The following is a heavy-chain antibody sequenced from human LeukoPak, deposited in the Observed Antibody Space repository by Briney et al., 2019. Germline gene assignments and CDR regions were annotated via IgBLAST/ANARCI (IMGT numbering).Heavy chain of an antibody. CDR2: ISSSSSYI. J-gene: IGHJ2*01. CDR3: ARDQAGAAAKDWYFDL. D-gene: IGHD6-13*01. V-gene: IGHV3-21*01. Sequence: PGGSLRRSCAASGFTFSSYSMNWVRQAPGKGLEWVSSISSSSSYIYYADSLKGRFTISRDNAKNSLYLQMNSLRAEDTAVYYCARDQAGAAAKDWYFDLWGRGTLVTVSS. CDR1: GFTFSSYS.